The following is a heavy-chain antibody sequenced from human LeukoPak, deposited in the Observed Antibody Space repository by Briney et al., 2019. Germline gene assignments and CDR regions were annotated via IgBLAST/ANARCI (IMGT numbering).Heavy chain of an antibody. J-gene: IGHJ4*02. CDR2: TYYRSKWNN. Sequence: SQTLSLTCGISGDSVSINTGAWNWIRQSPSRGLEWLGKTYYRSKWNNDYAVSVKDRITINQDTSKDQFSLQLNSVTPEDTAVYYCAREVFKYGRFYFDYWGQGTPVTVSS. CDR3: AREVFKYGRFYFDY. CDR1: GDSVSINTGA. D-gene: IGHD1-14*01. V-gene: IGHV6-1*01.